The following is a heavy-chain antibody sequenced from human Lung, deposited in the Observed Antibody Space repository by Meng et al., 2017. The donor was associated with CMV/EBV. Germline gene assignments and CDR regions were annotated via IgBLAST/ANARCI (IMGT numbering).Heavy chain of an antibody. J-gene: IGHJ4*02. CDR2: IIPIFGTP. D-gene: IGHD7-27*01. CDR1: GGTFNMYA. CDR3: TRDRRGRSNWEYYFDY. V-gene: IGHV1-69*05. Sequence: SXXVSXKASGGTFNMYAVSWVRQAPGQGLEWVGGIIPIFGTPNYPQKFQGRVTISTDESTHTVYMALSGLTSEDTAVYYCTRDRRGRSNWEYYFDYLGQGXLVTVSS.